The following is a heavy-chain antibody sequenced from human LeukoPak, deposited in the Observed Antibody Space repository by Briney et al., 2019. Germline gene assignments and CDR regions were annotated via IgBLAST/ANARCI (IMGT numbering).Heavy chain of an antibody. CDR1: GYTFTSYD. CDR3: ARGIGVYYYYCYMDV. V-gene: IGHV1-8*01. Sequence: GASVKVSCKASGYTFTSYDINWVRQATGQGLEWMGWMNPNSGNTGYAQKFQGRVTMTRNTSISTAYMELSSLRSEDTAVYYCARGIGVYYYYCYMDVWGKGTTVTVSS. CDR2: MNPNSGNT. D-gene: IGHD3-3*01. J-gene: IGHJ6*03.